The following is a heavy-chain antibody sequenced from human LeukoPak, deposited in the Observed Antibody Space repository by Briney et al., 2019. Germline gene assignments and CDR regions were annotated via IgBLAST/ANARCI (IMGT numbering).Heavy chain of an antibody. CDR3: ARESSSWYDFYYYGMDV. D-gene: IGHD6-13*01. CDR1: SFXXXY. V-gene: IGHV4-34*01. Sequence: SFXXXYWSWIRQXPGKGREWIGEINHSGSTNYNPSLKSRVPISVDTSKNQFSLKLSSVTAADTAVYYCARESSSWYDFYYYGMDVWGQGTTVTVSS. CDR2: INHSGST. J-gene: IGHJ6*02.